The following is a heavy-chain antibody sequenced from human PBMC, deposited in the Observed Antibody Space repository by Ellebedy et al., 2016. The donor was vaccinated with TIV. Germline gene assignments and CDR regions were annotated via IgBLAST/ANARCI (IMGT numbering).Heavy chain of an antibody. CDR3: IMDGGLA. CDR2: INQGGSDI. V-gene: IGHV3-7*01. CDR1: GFTFSNFW. D-gene: IGHD3-16*01. Sequence: PGGSLRLSCAASGFTFSNFWMSWVRQGPGKGLQWVAHINQGGSDIYYVDPVKGRFTISRDNAKNSLYLEMNSLRVEDTALYYCIMDGGLAWGQGTLVTVSS. J-gene: IGHJ5*02.